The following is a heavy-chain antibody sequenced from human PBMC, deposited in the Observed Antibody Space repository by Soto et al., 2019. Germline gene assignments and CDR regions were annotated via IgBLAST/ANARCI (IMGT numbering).Heavy chain of an antibody. CDR2: IRSKAYGGTT. CDR3: SRNVIAVV. CDR1: GFTFGDYA. J-gene: IGHJ4*02. V-gene: IGHV3-49*04. D-gene: IGHD6-19*01. Sequence: PGWSLRLSCTASGFTFGDYAMSWVRQAPGKGLEWVGFIRSKAYGGTTEYAASVKGRFTISRDDSKSIAYLQMNSLKTEDTAVYYCSRNVIAVVWGQGTLVTVSS.